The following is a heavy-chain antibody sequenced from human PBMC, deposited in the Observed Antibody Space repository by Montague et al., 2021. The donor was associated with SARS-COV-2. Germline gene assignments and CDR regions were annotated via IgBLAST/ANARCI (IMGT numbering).Heavy chain of an antibody. CDR3: VRDRPYGGPRGAYDI. Sequence: SETLSLTCTVSGGSITGYYWSWLRRSPGKGLEWIAYIYDGGAANYDPSLGSRVTISTDTSKNQLSLKVNSVTAADTAVYYCVRDRPYGGPRGAYDIWGQGTVVTVSS. CDR1: GGSITGYY. CDR2: IYDGGAA. D-gene: IGHD4-23*01. V-gene: IGHV4-59*01. J-gene: IGHJ3*02.